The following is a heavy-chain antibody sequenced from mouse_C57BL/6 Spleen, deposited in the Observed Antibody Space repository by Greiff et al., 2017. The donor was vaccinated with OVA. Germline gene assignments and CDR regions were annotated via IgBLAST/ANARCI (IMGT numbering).Heavy chain of an antibody. J-gene: IGHJ2*01. D-gene: IGHD4-1*01. CDR3: ARWTGTGGYYFDY. CDR2: IHPNSGST. CDR1: GYTFTSYW. V-gene: IGHV1-64*01. Sequence: VQLQQPGAELVKPGASVKLSCKASGYTFTSYWMHWVKQRPGQGLEWIGMIHPNSGSTNYNEKFKSKAKLTVDKSSSTAYMQLSSLTSEDSAVYYCARWTGTGGYYFDYWGQGTTLTVSS.